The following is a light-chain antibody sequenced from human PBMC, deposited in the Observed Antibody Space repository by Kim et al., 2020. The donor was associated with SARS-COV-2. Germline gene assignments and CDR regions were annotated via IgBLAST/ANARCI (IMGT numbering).Light chain of an antibody. V-gene: IGLV6-57*02. CDR2: DDN. CDR1: SGSIASSY. J-gene: IGLJ3*02. CDR3: QSYDSSKDCV. Sequence: KTVTISCSSSSGSIASSYLHRYQQRPGSAPSTVIYDDNERPSGVPDRFSGSIDSSSNTASLTISGLRTEDEADYYCQSYDSSKDCVFGGGTKLTVL.